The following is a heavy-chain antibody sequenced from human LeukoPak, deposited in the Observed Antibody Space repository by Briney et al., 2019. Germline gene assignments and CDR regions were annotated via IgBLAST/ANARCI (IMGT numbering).Heavy chain of an antibody. J-gene: IGHJ4*02. V-gene: IGHV5-10-1*01. CDR3: ARHLVGLGYFDY. CDR2: IDPSDSYT. Sequence: PGGSLKISCLCSGYSFTNYWIAWVRQMPGKGLEWMGRIDPSDSYTKYSPSFQGHVTISTDNSISTAYLQWSSLKASDTAMYYCARHLVGLGYFDYWGQGTLVTVSS. D-gene: IGHD6-19*01. CDR1: GYSFTNYW.